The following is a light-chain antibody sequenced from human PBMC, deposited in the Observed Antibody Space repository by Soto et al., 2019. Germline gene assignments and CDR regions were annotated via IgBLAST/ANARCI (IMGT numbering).Light chain of an antibody. J-gene: IGLJ1*01. CDR2: EVS. Sequence: QSALTQPASVSGSPGQSITISCTGTSSDVGGFNYVSWYQQHPGKAPKRIIYEVSNRPSGVSNRFSGSKSDNTASLTISGLQAEDEADYYCSSYTSSNTVFVFGTGTKVTVL. CDR3: SSYTSSNTVFV. V-gene: IGLV2-14*01. CDR1: SSDVGGFNY.